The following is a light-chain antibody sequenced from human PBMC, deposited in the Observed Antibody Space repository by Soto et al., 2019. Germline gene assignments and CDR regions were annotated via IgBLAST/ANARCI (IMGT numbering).Light chain of an antibody. Sequence: QSALTQPASVSGSPGQSITISCTGTSSDVGGYNYVSWYQQHPGKAPKLMIYEVSNRPSGVSNRFSGSKSGNTASLTISGLQAEDEAAYYCSSYTSSSTPDVFGTGTKVTVL. V-gene: IGLV2-14*01. CDR3: SSYTSSSTPDV. J-gene: IGLJ1*01. CDR2: EVS. CDR1: SSDVGGYNY.